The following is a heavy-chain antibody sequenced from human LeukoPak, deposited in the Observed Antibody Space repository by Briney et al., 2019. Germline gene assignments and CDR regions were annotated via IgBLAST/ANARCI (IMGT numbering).Heavy chain of an antibody. V-gene: IGHV3-48*01. CDR1: GFTFSSYS. Sequence: SGGSLRLSCAASGFTFSSYSMNWVRQAPGKGLEWVSYISSSSSTIYYADSVKGRFTISRDNAKNSPYLQMNSLRAEDTAVYYCARARARGYFDYWGQGTLVTVSS. D-gene: IGHD3-10*01. CDR3: ARARARGYFDY. CDR2: ISSSSSTI. J-gene: IGHJ4*02.